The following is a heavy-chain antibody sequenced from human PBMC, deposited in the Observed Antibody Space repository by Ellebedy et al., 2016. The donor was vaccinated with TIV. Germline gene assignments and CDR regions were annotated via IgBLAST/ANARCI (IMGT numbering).Heavy chain of an antibody. V-gene: IGHV1-18*04. CDR1: GFTFTSYG. D-gene: IGHD3-10*01. J-gene: IGHJ5*02. Sequence: AASVKVSCKASGFTFTSYGISWVRQAPGQGLEWMGWISAFNGNRDYSQKFQDSVTLTTETSTTTAYMELTNLTSDDTAIYYCAKGYGPGNWFDPWGQGTLVTVSS. CDR3: AKGYGPGNWFDP. CDR2: ISAFNGNR.